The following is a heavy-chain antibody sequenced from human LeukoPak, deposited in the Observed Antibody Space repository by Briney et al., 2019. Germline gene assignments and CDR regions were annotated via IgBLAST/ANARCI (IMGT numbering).Heavy chain of an antibody. Sequence: GGSLRLSCAASGFTFSSYAMSWVRQAPGQGLEWVSAISGSGGSTYYADSVKGRFTISRDSSKNTLYLQMNSLRAEDTAVYYCAKAKVLWFGEYVDYRGQGTLVTVSS. CDR1: GFTFSSYA. CDR3: AKAKVLWFGEYVDY. V-gene: IGHV3-23*01. J-gene: IGHJ4*02. CDR2: ISGSGGST. D-gene: IGHD3-10*01.